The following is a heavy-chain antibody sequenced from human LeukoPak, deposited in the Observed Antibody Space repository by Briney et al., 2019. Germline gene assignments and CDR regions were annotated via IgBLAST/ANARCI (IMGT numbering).Heavy chain of an antibody. Sequence: HPGGSLRLSCAASGFTFSSYWMSWVRQAPGKGMEWVANIKQDGREKYYVDSVKGRFTISRDNAKNSLYLQMNSLRAEDTAVYYCARASSDYDILTGQYYFDYWGQGTLVTVSS. D-gene: IGHD3-9*01. J-gene: IGHJ4*02. CDR3: ARASSDYDILTGQYYFDY. CDR1: GFTFSSYW. V-gene: IGHV3-7*03. CDR2: IKQDGREK.